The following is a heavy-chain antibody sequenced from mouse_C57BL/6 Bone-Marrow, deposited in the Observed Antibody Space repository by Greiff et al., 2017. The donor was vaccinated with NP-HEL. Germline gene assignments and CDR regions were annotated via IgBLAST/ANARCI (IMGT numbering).Heavy chain of an antibody. D-gene: IGHD2-4*01. J-gene: IGHJ2*01. CDR2: IYPGNSDT. CDR1: GYTFTSYW. CDR3: TLYYDYGYYFDY. V-gene: IGHV1-5*01. Sequence: VQLQQSGTVLARPGASVKMSCKPSGYTFTSYWMHWVKQRPGQGLEWIGAIYPGNSDTSYNQKFKGKAKLTAVTSASTAYMELSSLTNEDSAVYYCTLYYDYGYYFDYWGQGTTLTVSS.